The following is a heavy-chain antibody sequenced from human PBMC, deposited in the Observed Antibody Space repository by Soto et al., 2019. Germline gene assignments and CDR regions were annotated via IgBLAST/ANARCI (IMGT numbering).Heavy chain of an antibody. J-gene: IGHJ4*02. CDR2: MNPNSGNT. V-gene: IGHV1-8*01. CDR1: GYTFTSYD. CDR3: ARHPRYCSGGSCYPDY. D-gene: IGHD2-15*01. Sequence: ASVKVSCKASGYTFTSYDINWVRQATGQGLEWMGWMNPNSGNTGYAQKFQGRVTMTRNTSISTAYMELSSLRSEDTAVYYCARHPRYCSGGSCYPDYWGQGTLVTVSS.